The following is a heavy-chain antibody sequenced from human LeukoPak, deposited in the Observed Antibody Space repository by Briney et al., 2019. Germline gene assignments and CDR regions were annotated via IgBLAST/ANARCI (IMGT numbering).Heavy chain of an antibody. CDR2: IWSDGSNK. V-gene: IGHV3-33*01. CDR1: GFTFSSYT. D-gene: IGHD3-10*01. CDR3: AREIVRGVTHNGMDV. J-gene: IGHJ6*02. Sequence: GGSLRLSCAASGFTFSSYTMHWVRQAPGKGLEWVAVIWSDGSNKNYADSVKGRFTISRDNSKNTLYLQVNSLRAEDTAVYYCAREIVRGVTHNGMDVWGQGTAVTVSS.